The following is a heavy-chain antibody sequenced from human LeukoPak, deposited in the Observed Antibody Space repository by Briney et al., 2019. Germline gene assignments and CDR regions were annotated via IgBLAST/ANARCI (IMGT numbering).Heavy chain of an antibody. CDR2: IKSKTDGGTT. J-gene: IGHJ4*02. Sequence: GGSLRLSCAASGFTFSNAWMSWVRQAPGKGLEWVGRIKSKTDGGTTDYAAPVKGRFTISRDNSKNTLYLQMNSLRAEDTAVYYCAKAEQWPGLFDYWGQGTLVTVSS. V-gene: IGHV3-15*01. CDR3: AKAEQWPGLFDY. CDR1: GFTFSNAW. D-gene: IGHD6-19*01.